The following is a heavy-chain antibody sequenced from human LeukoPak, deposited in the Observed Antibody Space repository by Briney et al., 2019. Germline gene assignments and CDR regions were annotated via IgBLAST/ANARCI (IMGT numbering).Heavy chain of an antibody. CDR1: GGSGSTISYY. Sequence: PSETLSLTCTVSGGSGSTISYYWGWVRQPPGKGLEWIGNIFYSGSTYYSPSLKSRVTISVDTSKNQFSLKLSSVTAADTAVYYCARDDYSSGWSLSYNWFDPWGQGTLVTVSS. CDR3: ARDDYSSGWSLSYNWFDP. V-gene: IGHV4-39*07. J-gene: IGHJ5*02. CDR2: IFYSGST. D-gene: IGHD6-19*01.